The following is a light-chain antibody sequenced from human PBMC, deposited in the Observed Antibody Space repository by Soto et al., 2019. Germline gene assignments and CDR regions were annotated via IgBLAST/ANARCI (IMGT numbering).Light chain of an antibody. CDR1: SSDVGGYTY. Sequence: QSALTQPASVSGSPGQSITISCTGTSSDVGGYTYVSWYQQHPGKAPKLIISEVSNRPSGVSHRFSGSKSGNTASLTISGLLAADEADYYCSSYTSSSTLVFGGGTKLTVL. CDR3: SSYTSSSTLV. CDR2: EVS. V-gene: IGLV2-14*01. J-gene: IGLJ3*02.